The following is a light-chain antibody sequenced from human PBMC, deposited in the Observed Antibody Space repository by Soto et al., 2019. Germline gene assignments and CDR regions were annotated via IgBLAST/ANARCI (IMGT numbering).Light chain of an antibody. CDR3: QQSYSTPRT. CDR2: AAS. Sequence: DIQMTQSPSSLSASVGDRVTITCRASQNSSSYLNWDQQKPGKAPKLLIYAASSLQSGVPSRFSGSGSGTDFTLTISSLQPEDFATYYCQQSYSTPRTFGQGTKVEIK. V-gene: IGKV1-39*01. CDR1: QNSSSY. J-gene: IGKJ1*01.